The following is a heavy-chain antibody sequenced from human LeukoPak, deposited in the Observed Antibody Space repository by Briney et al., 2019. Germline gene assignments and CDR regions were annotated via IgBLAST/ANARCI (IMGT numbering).Heavy chain of an antibody. D-gene: IGHD3-22*01. CDR3: ARDPNYYDSSGYNWFDP. J-gene: IGHJ5*02. CDR1: GGSISSYY. CDR2: IYYSGST. V-gene: IGHV4-59*01. Sequence: SETLSLTCTVSGGSISSYYWSWIRQPPGKGLEWIGYIYYSGSTNYNPSLKSRVTISVDTSKNQFSLKLSPVTAADTAVYYCARDPNYYDSSGYNWFDPWGQGTLVTVSS.